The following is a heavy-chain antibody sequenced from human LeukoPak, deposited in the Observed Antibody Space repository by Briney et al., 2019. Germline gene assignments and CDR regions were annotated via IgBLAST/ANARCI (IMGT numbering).Heavy chain of an antibody. CDR3: ATGHSYGYAY. V-gene: IGHV3-74*01. CDR1: GLTFSDFW. CDR2: VKGDGRTT. D-gene: IGHD5-18*01. J-gene: IGHJ4*02. Sequence: GGSLRLSCAASGLTFSDFWMHCVRQPPGKGLVWVALVKGDGRTTIYADSVKGRFTISRDNAKNTLYLQMNSLRADDSGVYYCATGHSYGYAYWGQGVLVTVSS.